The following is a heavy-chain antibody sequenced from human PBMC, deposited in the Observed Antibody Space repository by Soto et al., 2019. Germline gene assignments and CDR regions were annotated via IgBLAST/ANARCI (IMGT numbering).Heavy chain of an antibody. V-gene: IGHV1-69*13. J-gene: IGHJ5*02. Sequence: GASVKVSCKASGGTFSSYAISWVRQAPGQGLEWMGGIIPILGTANYAQKFQGRVTITADESTSTAYMELSSLRSEDTAVYYCARGMDSSSWYWFDPWGQGTLVTVSS. D-gene: IGHD6-13*01. CDR1: GGTFSSYA. CDR3: ARGMDSSSWYWFDP. CDR2: IIPILGTA.